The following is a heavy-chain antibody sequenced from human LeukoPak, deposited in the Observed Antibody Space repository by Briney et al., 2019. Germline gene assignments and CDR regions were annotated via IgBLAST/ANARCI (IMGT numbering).Heavy chain of an antibody. CDR1: GLTFSSYS. CDR2: ISSSSSYI. V-gene: IGHV3-21*01. D-gene: IGHD2-2*03. J-gene: IGHJ4*02. Sequence: GGSLRLSCAASGLTFSSYSMNWVRQAPGKGLEWVSSISSSSSYIYYADSVKGRFTISRDNAKNSLYLQMNSLRAEDTAVYYCARDEVRGYGYLGYWGQGTLVTVSS. CDR3: ARDEVRGYGYLGY.